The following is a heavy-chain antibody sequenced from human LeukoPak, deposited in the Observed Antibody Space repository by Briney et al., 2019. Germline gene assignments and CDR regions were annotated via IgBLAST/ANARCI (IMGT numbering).Heavy chain of an antibody. CDR2: ISGSGGST. CDR1: RFTFSSYA. Sequence: GGSLRLSCAASRFTFSSYAMSWVRQAPGKGLEWVSGISGSGGSTYYADSVKGRFTISRDNSKNTLYLQMNSLRAEDTAVYYCARRLGYSFDYWGQGTLVTVSS. J-gene: IGHJ4*02. V-gene: IGHV3-23*01. CDR3: ARRLGYSFDY. D-gene: IGHD3-22*01.